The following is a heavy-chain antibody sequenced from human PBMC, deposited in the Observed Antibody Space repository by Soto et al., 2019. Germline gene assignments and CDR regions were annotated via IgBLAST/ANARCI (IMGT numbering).Heavy chain of an antibody. D-gene: IGHD1-26*01. J-gene: IGHJ6*02. Sequence: QVQLVQSGAEVKKSGASVKVSCKPSGYSFSDYFIQWVRQAPGQGLEWVAWINPKTAATNYAKKFQGMFSVTWDTSSTTAYMELTSLRPDDTAVYYCARIKWGLNYYNGMDVWGQGTTVIVSS. CDR2: INPKTAAT. CDR3: ARIKWGLNYYNGMDV. V-gene: IGHV1-2*02. CDR1: GYSFSDYF.